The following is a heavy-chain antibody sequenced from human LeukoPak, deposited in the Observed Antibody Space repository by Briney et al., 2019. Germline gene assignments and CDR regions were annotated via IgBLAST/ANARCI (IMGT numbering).Heavy chain of an antibody. CDR3: ARALRGFWVDY. CDR1: GFTFSSYS. J-gene: IGHJ4*02. D-gene: IGHD3-16*01. V-gene: IGHV3-21*01. Sequence: PGGSLRLSCAASGFTFSSYSMNWVRQAPGKGLEWVSSISSSSSYIYYAVSVKGRFTISRDNAKNSLYLQMNSLRAEDTAVYYCARALRGFWVDYWGQGTLVTVSS. CDR2: ISSSSSYI.